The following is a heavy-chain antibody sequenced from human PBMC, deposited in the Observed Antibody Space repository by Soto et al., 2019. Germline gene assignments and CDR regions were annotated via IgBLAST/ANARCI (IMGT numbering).Heavy chain of an antibody. D-gene: IGHD1-26*01. CDR2: ISASNGDT. CDR1: GYNFTNYG. Sequence: QVQLVQSGAEVKKPGASVKVSCKTSGYNFTNYGITWGRQAPGQGLEWMGWISASNGDTKYAQNIQGRVTMTTDTSTTTASMELRSLRSDDTAVYYCARAARDFSGSYAIHWGQGTVVTVSS. J-gene: IGHJ4*02. CDR3: ARAARDFSGSYAIH. V-gene: IGHV1-18*01.